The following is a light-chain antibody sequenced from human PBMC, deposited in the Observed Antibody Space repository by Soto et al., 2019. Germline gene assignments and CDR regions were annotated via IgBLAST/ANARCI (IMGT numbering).Light chain of an antibody. Sequence: QSALTQPASVSGSPGQSITISCTGTSSDVGGFNSVSWYQLRPGTAPKLILYDVVDRPSGFSYRFSGSKSGNTASLTISGLQAADEADYFCSSYTSTMTNVFGSGTKLTVL. V-gene: IGLV2-14*03. CDR1: SSDVGGFNS. J-gene: IGLJ1*01. CDR2: DVV. CDR3: SSYTSTMTNV.